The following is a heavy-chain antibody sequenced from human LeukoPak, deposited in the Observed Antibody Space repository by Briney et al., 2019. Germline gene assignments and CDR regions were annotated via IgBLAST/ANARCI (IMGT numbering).Heavy chain of an antibody. V-gene: IGHV5-51*01. J-gene: IGHJ4*02. CDR3: SRPIAGYSLDY. D-gene: IGHD5-24*01. CDR2: IYPGDSDT. CDR1: GYSFTSYW. Sequence: GESLKISCKGSGYSFTSYWIGWVRQMPGRGLEWMGIIYPGDSDTTYSPSFQGQVTISADKSINTVYLQWSSLKASDTATYYCSRPIAGYSLDYWGQGTLVTVSS.